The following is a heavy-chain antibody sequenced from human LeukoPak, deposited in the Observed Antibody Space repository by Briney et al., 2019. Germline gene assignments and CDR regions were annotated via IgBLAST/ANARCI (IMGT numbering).Heavy chain of an antibody. CDR2: ISGSGGST. CDR1: GFTLSSYA. Sequence: GGSLRLSCAASGFTLSSYAMSWVRQAPGKGLEWVSAISGSGGSTYYADSVKGRFTISRDDSKNTLYLQMNSLRAEDTALYYCAKDPSYKQWPSGSSGLYYFDYWGQGTLVTVSS. V-gene: IGHV3-23*01. D-gene: IGHD6-19*01. J-gene: IGHJ4*02. CDR3: AKDPSYKQWPSGSSGLYYFDY.